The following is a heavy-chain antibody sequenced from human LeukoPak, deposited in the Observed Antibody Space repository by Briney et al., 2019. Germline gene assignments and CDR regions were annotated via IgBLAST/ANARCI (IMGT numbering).Heavy chain of an antibody. CDR3: AREGRGEYFDY. Sequence: GGSLRLSCAASGFTFSTYAMSWVRQAPGKGLEWVSAISAGGATIYYADSVKGRFTVSRDNGKNSLYLQLNSLRAEDTAVYYCAREGRGEYFDYWGQGTLVTVSS. V-gene: IGHV3-23*01. J-gene: IGHJ4*02. CDR1: GFTFSTYA. D-gene: IGHD3-10*01. CDR2: ISAGGATI.